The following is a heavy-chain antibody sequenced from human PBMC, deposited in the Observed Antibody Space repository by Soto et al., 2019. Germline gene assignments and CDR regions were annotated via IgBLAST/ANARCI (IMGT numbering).Heavy chain of an antibody. CDR2: IYSGGST. CDR1: GFTVSSNY. V-gene: IGHV3-53*01. D-gene: IGHD3-10*01. CDR3: ARVKGSGSPEVDYYYGMDV. Sequence: PGGSLRLSCAASGFTVSSNYMSWVRQAPGKGLEWVSVIYSGGSTYYADSVKGRFTISRDNSKNTLYLQMSSLRAEDTAVCYCARVKGSGSPEVDYYYGMDVWGQGTTVTVSS. J-gene: IGHJ6*02.